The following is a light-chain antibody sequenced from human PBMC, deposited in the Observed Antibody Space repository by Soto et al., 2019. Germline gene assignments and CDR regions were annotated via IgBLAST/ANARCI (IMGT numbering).Light chain of an antibody. V-gene: IGLV2-8*01. J-gene: IGLJ1*01. Sequence: QSALTQPPSASGSPGQTVSISCIGTSSDVGGYDYVSWYQQHPGKVPKVIIYEVSKRPSGVPDRFSGSKSGNTSSRTVSGLQADDEADYYCASYAGRNNFFVFGTGTKVTVL. CDR2: EVS. CDR1: SSDVGGYDY. CDR3: ASYAGRNNFFV.